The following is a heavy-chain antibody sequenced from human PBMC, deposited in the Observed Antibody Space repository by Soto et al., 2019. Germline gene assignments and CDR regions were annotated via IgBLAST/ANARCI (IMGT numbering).Heavy chain of an antibody. Sequence: PSETLSLTCTVSGGSISSGGNYWNWIRQHPGKGLEWIGSISYSGSTYYNPSLRSRVTISVDTSKNQFSLKLTSVTAADTAVYYCARDKITGLFDYWGQGTLVTVSS. CDR1: GGSISSGGNY. CDR3: ARDKITGLFDY. D-gene: IGHD2-8*02. J-gene: IGHJ4*02. CDR2: ISYSGST. V-gene: IGHV4-31*03.